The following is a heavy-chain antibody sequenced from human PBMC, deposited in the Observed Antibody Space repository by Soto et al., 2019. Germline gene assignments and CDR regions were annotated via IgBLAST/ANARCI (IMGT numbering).Heavy chain of an antibody. V-gene: IGHV4-34*12. CDR2: IIHSGST. D-gene: IGHD3-9*01. CDR1: GGSFSGYF. J-gene: IGHJ6*02. Sequence: PSEALSLTCVVYGGSFSGYFWSWIRQPPGKGLEWIGEIIHSGSTNYNPSLKSRVTISVDTSKNQFSLKLSSVTAADTAVYYCARHQGGDYDILTGYYRTYYYYGMDAWGQGTTVTVSS. CDR3: ARHQGGDYDILTGYYRTYYYYGMDA.